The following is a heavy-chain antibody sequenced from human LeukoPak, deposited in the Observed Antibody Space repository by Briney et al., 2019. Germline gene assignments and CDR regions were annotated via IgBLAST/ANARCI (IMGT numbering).Heavy chain of an antibody. J-gene: IGHJ4*02. CDR1: GYTFTSYG. V-gene: IGHV1-18*01. CDR2: ISAYNGNT. Sequence: GASVKVSCKASGYTFTSYGISWVRQAPGQGLEWMGWISAYNGNTNYAQKLQGRVTMTTDTSTSTAYMELRSLRSDDTAVYYCARRGPIAARPGGYFDYWGQGILVTVSS. CDR3: ARRGPIAARPGGYFDY. D-gene: IGHD6-6*01.